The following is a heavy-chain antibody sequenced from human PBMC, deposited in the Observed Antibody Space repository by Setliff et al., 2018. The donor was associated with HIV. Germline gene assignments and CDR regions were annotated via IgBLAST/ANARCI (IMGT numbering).Heavy chain of an antibody. CDR1: GGSITSGSYY. Sequence: KPSETLSLTCSVSGGSITSGSYYWGWIRQPAGKGLEWIGHIYTNGSTSYSPSLKSRVTISVDTSKNQFSLRLSSVIAADTAVYYCARDRGGHYTGSYYYMDVWGKGTTVTVSS. J-gene: IGHJ6*03. D-gene: IGHD3-10*01. CDR3: ARDRGGHYTGSYYYMDV. V-gene: IGHV4-61*09. CDR2: IYTNGST.